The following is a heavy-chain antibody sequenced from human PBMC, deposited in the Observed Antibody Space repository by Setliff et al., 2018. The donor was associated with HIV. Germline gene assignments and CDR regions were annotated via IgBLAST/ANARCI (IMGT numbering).Heavy chain of an antibody. CDR3: VRRGPGSFGGDGYNFDY. CDR1: GYNFLTQW. V-gene: IGHV5-51*01. D-gene: IGHD3-16*01. Sequence: GESLKISCEASGYNFLTQWIGWVRQKPGKGLEWVGIIYPGDSDTTYSPAFQGQVTISADKSINSAYLQWDSLKASDSAVYYCVRRGPGSFGGDGYNFDYWGQGTLVTVSS. J-gene: IGHJ4*02. CDR2: IYPGDSDT.